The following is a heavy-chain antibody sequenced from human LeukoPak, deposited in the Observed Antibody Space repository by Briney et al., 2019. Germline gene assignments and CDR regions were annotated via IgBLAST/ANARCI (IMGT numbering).Heavy chain of an antibody. CDR1: GGSVSSGSYY. Sequence: SETLSPTCTVSGGSVSSGSYYWSWIRQPPGKGLEWIGYIYYSGSTNYNPSLKSRVTISVDTSKNQFSLKLSSVTAADTAVYYCAREIVGHSGYDWLGPLDYWGQGTLVTVSS. V-gene: IGHV4-61*01. D-gene: IGHD5-12*01. J-gene: IGHJ4*02. CDR2: IYYSGST. CDR3: AREIVGHSGYDWLGPLDY.